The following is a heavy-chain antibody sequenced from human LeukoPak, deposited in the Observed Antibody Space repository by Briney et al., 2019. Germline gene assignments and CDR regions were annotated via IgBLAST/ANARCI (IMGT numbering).Heavy chain of an antibody. CDR3: AKDTHGYGSGSYYKAFDY. D-gene: IGHD3-10*01. Sequence: PGGSLRLSCAASGFTFDDYAMHWVRQPPGKGLEWVSGISWNSGSIGYADSVKGLFTISRDNAKNSLYLQMNSLRAEDTALYYCAKDTHGYGSGSYYKAFDYWGQGTLVTVSS. CDR2: ISWNSGSI. CDR1: GFTFDDYA. V-gene: IGHV3-9*01. J-gene: IGHJ4*02.